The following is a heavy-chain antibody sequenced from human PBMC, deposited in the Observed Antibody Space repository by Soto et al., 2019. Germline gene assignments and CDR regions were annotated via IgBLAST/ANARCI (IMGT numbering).Heavy chain of an antibody. Sequence: EVPLLESGGGLVQPGGSLRLSCAASGFTFSSYAMSWVRQAPGKGLEWVSAISGSGGSTYYADSVKGRFTISRDNSKNTLYLQMHSLRAEDTAVYYCAKASGLFGEFDYWGQGTLVTVSS. CDR3: AKASGLFGEFDY. J-gene: IGHJ4*02. D-gene: IGHD3-10*02. V-gene: IGHV3-23*01. CDR1: GFTFSSYA. CDR2: ISGSGGST.